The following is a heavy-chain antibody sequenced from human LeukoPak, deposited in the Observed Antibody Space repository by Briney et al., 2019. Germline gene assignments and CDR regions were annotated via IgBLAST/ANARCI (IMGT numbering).Heavy chain of an antibody. CDR3: ASLIYGGNSALN. CDR1: GYSLTTYC. Sequence: GGSLKLSRKASGYSLTTYCIGGVRPIPGKGLEWMGIIFPSNSNNRYSPCFEGQVTISADKSISTAYLQWSSLKASDTAMYYCASLIYGGNSALNWGQGTLVTVSS. J-gene: IGHJ4*02. V-gene: IGHV5-51*01. D-gene: IGHD4-23*01. CDR2: IFPSNSNN.